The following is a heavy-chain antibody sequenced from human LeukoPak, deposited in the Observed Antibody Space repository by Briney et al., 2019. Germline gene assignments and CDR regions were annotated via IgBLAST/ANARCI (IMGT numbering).Heavy chain of an antibody. J-gene: IGHJ4*02. CDR3: TRSPAAMLYYFDY. CDR1: GFTFSGSA. D-gene: IGHD2-2*01. V-gene: IGHV3-73*01. Sequence: GGSLKLSCAASGFTFSGSAMHWVRQASGKGLEWVGRIRSKANSYATAYAASVKGRFTISRDDSKNTAYLQMNSPKTEDTAVYYCTRSPAAMLYYFDYWGQGTLVTVSS. CDR2: IRSKANSYAT.